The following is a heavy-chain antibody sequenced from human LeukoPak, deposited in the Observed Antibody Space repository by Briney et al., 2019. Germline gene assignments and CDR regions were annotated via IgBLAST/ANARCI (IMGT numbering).Heavy chain of an antibody. V-gene: IGHV4-61*01. CDR3: ARGQWSLYYFDY. CDR1: GGSVSSGSYY. D-gene: IGHD6-19*01. J-gene: IGHJ4*02. Sequence: SETLSLTCTVSGGSVSSGSYYWSWIRQPPGKGLERIGYIYYSGSTNYNPSLKSRVTISVDTSKNQFSLKLSSVTAADTAVYCCARGQWSLYYFDYWGQGTLVTVSS. CDR2: IYYSGST.